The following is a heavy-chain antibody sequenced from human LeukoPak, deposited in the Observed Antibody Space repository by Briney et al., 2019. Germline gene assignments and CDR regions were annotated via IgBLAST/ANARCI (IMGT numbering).Heavy chain of an antibody. CDR2: TYYRSKWYN. D-gene: IGHD4-17*01. V-gene: IGHV6-1*01. CDR3: ARDAFGYGDYPPTLDY. CDR1: GDSVSSNSAA. Sequence: PSQTLSLTCAISGDSVSSNSAAWTWLRQSPSRGLEWLGRTYYRSKWYNDYAVSVKSRITINPDTSKNQFSLQLNSVTPEDTAVYYCARDAFGYGDYPPTLDYWGQGTLVTVSS. J-gene: IGHJ4*02.